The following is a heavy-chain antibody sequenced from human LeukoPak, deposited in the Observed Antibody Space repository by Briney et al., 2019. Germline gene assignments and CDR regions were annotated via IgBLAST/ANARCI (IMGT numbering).Heavy chain of an antibody. V-gene: IGHV3-21*01. J-gene: IGHJ6*03. D-gene: IGHD2-21*02. CDR1: GFTFSSYS. CDR3: ARGLTGVVVVTGYYYMDV. Sequence: GGSLRLSCAASGFTFSSYSMNWVRQAPGKGLEWVSSISSSSSYIYYADSVKGRFTTSRDNAKNSLYLQMNSLRAEDTAVYYCARGLTGVVVVTGYYYMDVWGKGTTVTVSS. CDR2: ISSSSSYI.